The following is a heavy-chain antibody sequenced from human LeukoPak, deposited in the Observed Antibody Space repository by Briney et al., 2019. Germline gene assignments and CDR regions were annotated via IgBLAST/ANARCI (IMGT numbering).Heavy chain of an antibody. CDR2: IWYDGSNR. V-gene: IGHV3-33*01. CDR1: GFTFSSNG. CDR3: ARDYDSSGYSPWFDP. Sequence: GGSLRLSCAASGFTFSSNGMHWVRQAPGKGLEWVAVIWYDGSNRYYADSAKGRSTISRDNSKNTLYLQMNSLRAEDTAVYYCARDYDSSGYSPWFDPWGQGTLVTVSS. J-gene: IGHJ5*02. D-gene: IGHD3-22*01.